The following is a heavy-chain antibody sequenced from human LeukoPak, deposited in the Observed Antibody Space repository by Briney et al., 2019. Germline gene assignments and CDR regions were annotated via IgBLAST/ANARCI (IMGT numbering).Heavy chain of an antibody. CDR2: MNPNGGNT. J-gene: IGHJ4*02. Sequence: ASVKVSCKASGYTFTSYDINWVRQATGQGLEWMGWMNPNGGNTGYAQKFQGRVTMTRNTSISTAYMELSSLRSEDTAVYYCARAPYSSGWYARPYNDYWGQGTLVTVSS. CDR1: GYTFTSYD. V-gene: IGHV1-8*01. CDR3: ARAPYSSGWYARPYNDY. D-gene: IGHD6-19*01.